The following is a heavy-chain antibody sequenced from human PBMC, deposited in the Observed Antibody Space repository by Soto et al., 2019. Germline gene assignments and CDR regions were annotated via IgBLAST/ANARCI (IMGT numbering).Heavy chain of an antibody. J-gene: IGHJ4*02. V-gene: IGHV4-39*07. D-gene: IGHD3-22*01. CDR1: GGSISSSSYY. Sequence: SETLSLTCTVSGGSISSSSYYWGCIRQPPGKGLEWIGSIYYSGSNNYNPSLKSRVTISVDTSKNQFSLKLSSVTAADKAVYYCERVDSSGYYDFSFDYWGQGTLVPVSS. CDR2: IYYSGSN. CDR3: ERVDSSGYYDFSFDY.